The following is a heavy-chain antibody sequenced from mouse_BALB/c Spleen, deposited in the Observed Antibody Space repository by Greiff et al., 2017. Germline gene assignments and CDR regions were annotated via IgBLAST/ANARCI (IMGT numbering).Heavy chain of an antibody. CDR2: ISSGGSYT. D-gene: IGHD2-2*01. CDR1: GFTFSSYA. V-gene: IGHV5-9-3*01. CDR3: ARLGYDERGYYFDY. J-gene: IGHJ2*01. Sequence: EVKLVESGGGLVKPGGSLKLSCAASGFTFSSYAMSWVRQTPEKRLEWVATISSGGSYTYYPDSVKGRFTISRDNAKNTLYLQMSSLRSEDTAMYYCARLGYDERGYYFDYWGQGTTLTVSS.